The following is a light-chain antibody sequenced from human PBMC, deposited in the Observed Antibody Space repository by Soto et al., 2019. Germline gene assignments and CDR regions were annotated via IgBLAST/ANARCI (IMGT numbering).Light chain of an antibody. V-gene: IGKV2-28*01. J-gene: IGKJ1*01. CDR1: ESLLHSNGYNY. CDR3: MQPLQSWT. Sequence: DIVMTQSPLSLAVTPGEPASISCRCSESLLHSNGYNYLDWYLQKPGQSPQLLIYLGSNRASGVPDRFSGSGSGTDFTLKISRVEAEDVGVYYCMQPLQSWTFGQGTKVDI. CDR2: LGS.